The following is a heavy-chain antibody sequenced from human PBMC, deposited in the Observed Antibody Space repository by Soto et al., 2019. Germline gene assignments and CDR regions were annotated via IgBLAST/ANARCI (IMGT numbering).Heavy chain of an antibody. V-gene: IGHV1-2*02. J-gene: IGHJ5*02. CDR1: RYIFTAYF. Sequence: QVQLVQSGAEVKKPGASVKVSCKAPRYIFTAYFMHWVRQAPGQGLEWMGWINPNNGATHYGLSFQGRVTMTTDKSISTAYMDLSSLRSDDTAVYYCASHDPGAWFDPWGQGTLVIVSS. CDR3: ASHDPGAWFDP. D-gene: IGHD1-1*01. CDR2: INPNNGAT.